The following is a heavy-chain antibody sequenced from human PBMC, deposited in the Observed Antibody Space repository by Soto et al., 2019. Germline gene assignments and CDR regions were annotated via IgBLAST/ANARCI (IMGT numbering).Heavy chain of an antibody. CDR2: IYYSGST. V-gene: IGHV4-59*01. J-gene: IGHJ4*02. CDR3: ARGYYDSSGYETYFDY. D-gene: IGHD3-22*01. CDR1: GGSISSYY. Sequence: SETLSLTCTVSGGSISSYYWSWIRQSPGKGLEWIGYIYYSGSTNYNPSLKSRVTISVDTSKNQFSLKLSSVTAADTAVYYCARGYYDSSGYETYFDYWGQGTLVTVSS.